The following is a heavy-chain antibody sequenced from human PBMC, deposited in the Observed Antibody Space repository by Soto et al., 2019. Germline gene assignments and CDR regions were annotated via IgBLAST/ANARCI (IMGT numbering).Heavy chain of an antibody. CDR3: ARVPRSYYGSETSWFDP. CDR1: GGSISSGGYY. Sequence: QVQLQESGPGLVKPSQTLSLTCTVSGGSISSGGYYWSWIRQHPGKGLEWIGYIYYSGITYYNPSLKSLVPISVDTSKNQFSLKLNSVTAADTDVFYCARVPRSYYGSETSWFDPWGQGTLVTVS. J-gene: IGHJ5*02. V-gene: IGHV4-31*01. D-gene: IGHD3-10*01. CDR2: IYYSGIT.